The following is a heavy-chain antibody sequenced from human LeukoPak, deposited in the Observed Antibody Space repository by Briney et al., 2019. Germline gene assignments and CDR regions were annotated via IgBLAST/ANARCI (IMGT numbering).Heavy chain of an antibody. V-gene: IGHV3-49*04. Sequence: PGRSLRLSCTASGFTFGDYAVSWVRQAPGKGLEWVSFIRSKAYGGTTEYAASVKGRFTISRDDSKSIAYLQMNSLKTEDTAVYYCQTYYYDSSGYYYIDQWGQGTLVTVSS. CDR1: GFTFGDYA. CDR2: IRSKAYGGTT. CDR3: QTYYYDSSGYYYIDQ. D-gene: IGHD3-22*01. J-gene: IGHJ4*02.